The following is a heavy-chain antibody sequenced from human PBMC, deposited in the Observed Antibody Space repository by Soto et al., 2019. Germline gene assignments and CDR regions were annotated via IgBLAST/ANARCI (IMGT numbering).Heavy chain of an antibody. CDR3: AHLGVSRWCDF. J-gene: IGHJ4*02. CDR2: IYWDHDR. V-gene: IGHV2-5*02. CDR1: GFSLSTRGVG. Sequence: QITLKESGPTLVKPPQNLTLTCTFSGFSLSTRGVGVGWIRQPPGKAMEWLALIYWDHDRRYSPSLKTSLTITKYTSNNHFVVTKTKMETVDTTTYSCAHLGVSRWCDFWGQRTLVTVSS. D-gene: IGHD2-8*01.